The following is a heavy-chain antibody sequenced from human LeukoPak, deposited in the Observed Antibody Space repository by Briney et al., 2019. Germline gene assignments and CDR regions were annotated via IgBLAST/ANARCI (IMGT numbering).Heavy chain of an antibody. CDR1: GFTFSSYS. D-gene: IGHD3-22*01. V-gene: IGHV3-21*01. CDR3: ARGTGDSSVYYAY. J-gene: IGHJ4*02. CDR2: ISSSSSYI. Sequence: PGGCLRLSCAASGFTFSSYSMNWVAQAPGKGLEWVSSISSSSSYIYYEDSVKGRFTISRDNAKNSLYLQMNSLKAEDTAVYYCARGTGDSSVYYAYWGQGTLVTVSS.